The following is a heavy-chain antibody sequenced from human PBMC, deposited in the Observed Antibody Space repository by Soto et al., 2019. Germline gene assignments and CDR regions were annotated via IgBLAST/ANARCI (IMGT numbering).Heavy chain of an antibody. V-gene: IGHV3-21*01. D-gene: IGHD6-19*01. CDR2: ISSSSSYI. Sequence: PGGSLRLSCAASGFTFSRYSMNWVRQAPGKGLEWVSSISSSSSYIYYADSVKGRFTISRDNAKNSLYLQMNSLRAEDTAVYYCARFGAVAGKGPISYGMDVWGQGTTVTVSS. CDR3: ARFGAVAGKGPISYGMDV. CDR1: GFTFSRYS. J-gene: IGHJ6*02.